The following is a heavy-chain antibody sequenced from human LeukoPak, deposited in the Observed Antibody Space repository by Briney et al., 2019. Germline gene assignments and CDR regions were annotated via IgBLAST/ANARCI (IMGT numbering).Heavy chain of an antibody. CDR2: IYTSGST. Sequence: SETLSLTCTVSGGSISSYYWSWIRQPAGKGLEWIGRIYTSGSTNYNPSLKSRVTMSVDTSKNQFSLKLSSVTAADTAVYYCARVAAICSSTSCYTWFDPWGQGTLDTVSS. V-gene: IGHV4-4*07. J-gene: IGHJ5*02. CDR3: ARVAAICSSTSCYTWFDP. D-gene: IGHD2-2*02. CDR1: GGSISSYY.